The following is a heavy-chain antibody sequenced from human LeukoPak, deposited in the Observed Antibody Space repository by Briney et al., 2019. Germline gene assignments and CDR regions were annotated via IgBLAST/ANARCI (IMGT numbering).Heavy chain of an antibody. CDR1: GGSFSGYY. CDR2: INHSGST. Sequence: KPSETRSLTCAVYGGSFSGYYWSWIRQPPGKGLEWIGEINHSGSTNYNPSLKSRVTISVDTSKNQFSLKLSSVTAADTAVYYCARQEAADYDFWSGPDLNWFDPWGQGTLVTVSS. CDR3: ARQEAADYDFWSGPDLNWFDP. D-gene: IGHD3-3*01. J-gene: IGHJ5*02. V-gene: IGHV4-34*01.